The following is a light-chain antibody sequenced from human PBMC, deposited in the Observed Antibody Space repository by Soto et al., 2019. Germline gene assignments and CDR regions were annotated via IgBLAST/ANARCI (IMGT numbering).Light chain of an antibody. V-gene: IGKV3-20*01. CDR1: QSVRSY. CDR3: QHYDSSPPYA. Sequence: EIVLTQSPATLSLSPGERATLSCRASQSVRSYLAWYQQKPGQAPRLLIYAASTRATGIPDRFSGSGSATDFTLTISRLEPEDSAVYYCQHYDSSPPYAFGQGTKVDIK. CDR2: AAS. J-gene: IGKJ2*01.